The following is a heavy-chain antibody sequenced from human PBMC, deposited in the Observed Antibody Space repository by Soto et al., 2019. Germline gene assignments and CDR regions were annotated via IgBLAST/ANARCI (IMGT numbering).Heavy chain of an antibody. CDR3: ANHYGDYSIDY. D-gene: IGHD4-17*01. Sequence: SVKVSCKASGGTFSSYTISWVRQAPGQGLEWMGRIIPILGIANYAQKFQGRVTITADKSTSTAYMELSSLRSEDTAVYYCANHYGDYSIDYWGQGTLVTVSS. CDR2: IIPILGIA. V-gene: IGHV1-69*02. J-gene: IGHJ4*02. CDR1: GGTFSSYT.